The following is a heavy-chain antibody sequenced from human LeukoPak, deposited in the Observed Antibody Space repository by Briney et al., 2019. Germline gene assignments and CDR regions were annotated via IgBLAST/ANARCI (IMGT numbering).Heavy chain of an antibody. J-gene: IGHJ6*03. D-gene: IGHD4-17*01. CDR1: GGTFSSYA. Sequence: SVKVPCKASGGTFSSYAISWVRQAPGQGLEWMGGIIPIFGTANYAQKFQGRVTITADESTSTAYMELSSLRSEDTAVYYCARDDYDQNYYYYMDVWGKGTTVTVSS. CDR2: IIPIFGTA. V-gene: IGHV1-69*13. CDR3: ARDDYDQNYYYYMDV.